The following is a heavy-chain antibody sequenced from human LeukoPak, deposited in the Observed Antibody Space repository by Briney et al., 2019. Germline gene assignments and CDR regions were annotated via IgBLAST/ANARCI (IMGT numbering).Heavy chain of an antibody. Sequence: PGGSLRLSCEGSGFTFSKNGMHWVRQAPGKGLEWVAFIRYDGSNKFYADSVKGRFTISRDNSKNTLYLQMNSLRVEDTAVYYCAKDLYGSGSYQIRLFDYWGQGTLVTVSS. V-gene: IGHV3-30*02. CDR2: IRYDGSNK. CDR1: GFTFSKNG. J-gene: IGHJ4*02. D-gene: IGHD3-10*01. CDR3: AKDLYGSGSYQIRLFDY.